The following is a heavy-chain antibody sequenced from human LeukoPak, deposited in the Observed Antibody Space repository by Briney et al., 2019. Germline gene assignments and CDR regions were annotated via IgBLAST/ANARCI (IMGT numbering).Heavy chain of an antibody. CDR1: GFTFDDYA. CDR3: ARDSYSKNDY. J-gene: IGHJ4*02. CDR2: ISWNSGSI. D-gene: IGHD4-11*01. V-gene: IGHV3-9*01. Sequence: PGRSLRLSCAASGFTFDDYAMHWVRQAPGKGLEWVSGISWNSGSIGYADSVKGRFTISRDNAKNSLYLQMNSLRAEDTAVYFCARDSYSKNDYWGQGTLVTVSS.